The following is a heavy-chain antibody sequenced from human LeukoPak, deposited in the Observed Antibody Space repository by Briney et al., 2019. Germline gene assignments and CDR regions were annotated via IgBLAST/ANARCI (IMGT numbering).Heavy chain of an antibody. Sequence: GGSLRLSCAASGFTFSSYAMHWVRQAPGKGLEYVSAISSNGGSTYYANSVKGRFTISRDNSKNTLYLQMGSLRAEDMAVYYRARGNLGGYYFDYWGQGTLVTVSS. CDR3: ARGNLGGYYFDY. V-gene: IGHV3-64*01. CDR1: GFTFSSYA. D-gene: IGHD1-14*01. J-gene: IGHJ4*02. CDR2: ISSNGGST.